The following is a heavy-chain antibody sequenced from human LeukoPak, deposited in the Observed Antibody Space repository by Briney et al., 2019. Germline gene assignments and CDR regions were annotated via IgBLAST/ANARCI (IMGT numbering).Heavy chain of an antibody. Sequence: GGSLRLSCAASGFTFSSYAMHWVRQAPGKGLEWVAVISYDGSNKYYADSVKGRFTISRDNSKNTLYLQMNSLRAEDTAIYYCASRRDVYKGALDYWGQGTLVTVSS. D-gene: IGHD5-24*01. CDR1: GFTFSSYA. CDR3: ASRRDVYKGALDY. CDR2: ISYDGSNK. V-gene: IGHV3-30*04. J-gene: IGHJ4*02.